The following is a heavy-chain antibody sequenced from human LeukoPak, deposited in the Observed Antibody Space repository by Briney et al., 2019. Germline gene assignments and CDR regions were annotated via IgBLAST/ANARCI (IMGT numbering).Heavy chain of an antibody. CDR1: RFTFSDHY. Sequence: PGGSLRLSCAASRFTFSDHYMDWVRQAPEKGLEWVGRIRNKANSYTTEYAASVKGRFTVSRDDSKNSLYLQMSSLKTEDTAVYYCAKGYCTGGSCYSGDYWGQGTLVTVSS. V-gene: IGHV3-72*01. CDR2: IRNKANSYTT. J-gene: IGHJ4*02. D-gene: IGHD2-15*01. CDR3: AKGYCTGGSCYSGDY.